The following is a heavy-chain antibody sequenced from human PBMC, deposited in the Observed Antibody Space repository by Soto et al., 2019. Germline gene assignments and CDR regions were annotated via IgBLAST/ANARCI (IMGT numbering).Heavy chain of an antibody. CDR2: ISSSSSTI. V-gene: IGHV3-48*01. D-gene: IGHD1-26*01. CDR1: GFTFSSYS. CDR3: ARGPFGSYYERGYFDY. Sequence: EVQLVESGGGLVQPGGSLRLSCAASGFTFSSYSMNWVRQAPGKGLEWVSYISSSSSTIYYADSVKGRFTISRDNAKNSLYLQMNSLRAEDTAVYYCARGPFGSYYERGYFDYWGQGTLVTVSS. J-gene: IGHJ4*02.